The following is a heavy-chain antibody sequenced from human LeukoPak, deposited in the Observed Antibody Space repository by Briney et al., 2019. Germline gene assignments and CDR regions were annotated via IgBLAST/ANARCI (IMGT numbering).Heavy chain of an antibody. CDR3: ARGRGADYGGNSGYFDY. V-gene: IGHV3-30-3*01. D-gene: IGHD4-23*01. CDR1: GFTFSSYA. Sequence: PGGSLRLSCAASGFTFSSYAMHWVRQAPGKGLEWVAVISYDGSNKYYADSVKGRFTISRDNSKNTLYVQMNSLRAEDTAVYYCARGRGADYGGNSGYFDYWGQGTLVTVSS. J-gene: IGHJ4*02. CDR2: ISYDGSNK.